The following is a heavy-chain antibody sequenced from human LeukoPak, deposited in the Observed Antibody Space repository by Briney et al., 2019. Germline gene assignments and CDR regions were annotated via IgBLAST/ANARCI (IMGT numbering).Heavy chain of an antibody. CDR1: GGTFSSYA. CDR3: ARDRGYDMYYFDY. CDR2: IIPIFGTA. Sequence: SVKVSCKASGGTFSSYAISWVRQAPGQGLGWMGGIIPIFGTANYAQKFQGRVTITADESTSTAYMELSSLRSEDTAVYYCARDRGYDMYYFDYWGQGTLVTVSS. J-gene: IGHJ4*02. D-gene: IGHD5-12*01. V-gene: IGHV1-69*01.